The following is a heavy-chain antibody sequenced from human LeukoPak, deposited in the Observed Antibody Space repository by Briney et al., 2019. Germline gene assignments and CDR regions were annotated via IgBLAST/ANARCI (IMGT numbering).Heavy chain of an antibody. J-gene: IGHJ4*02. CDR3: ARDQRPSCLGGICYSGDY. Sequence: SVKVSCKASGGTFHSYIVTWVRQAPGQGLEWMGGIVPIIGTANYAQKFRGRVTITADDSTSTAYMELRSLRSEDTAIYYCARDQRPSCLGGICYSGDYWGQGTLVTVTS. CDR1: GGTFHSYI. V-gene: IGHV1-69*01. D-gene: IGHD2-15*01. CDR2: IVPIIGTA.